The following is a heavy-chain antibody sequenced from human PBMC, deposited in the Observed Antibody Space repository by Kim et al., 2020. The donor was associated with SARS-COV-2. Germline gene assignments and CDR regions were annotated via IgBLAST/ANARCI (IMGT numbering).Heavy chain of an antibody. CDR3: ARDGGAWGNDY. J-gene: IGHJ4*02. V-gene: IGHV3-21*04. Sequence: GGSLRLSCAASGFTFSSYSMNWVRQAPGKGLEWVSSISSSSSYIYYADSVKGRFSISRDNAKNSLYLQMNSLRAEDTAVYYCARDGGAWGNDYWGQGTLVTVSS. D-gene: IGHD7-27*01. CDR1: GFTFSSYS. CDR2: ISSSSSYI.